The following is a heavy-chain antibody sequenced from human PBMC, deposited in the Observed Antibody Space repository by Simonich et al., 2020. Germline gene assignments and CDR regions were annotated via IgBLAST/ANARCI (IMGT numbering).Heavy chain of an antibody. D-gene: IGHD3-10*01. Sequence: QVQLVQSGAEVKKPGSSVKVSCKASGGTFSSYAISWVRQAPGQGLEWMGGRIPIIGIENYAQKFQGRGTITADKSTSTAYMELSSLRSEDTAVYYCARTNTMRELDTMVRGVDYFDYWGQGTLVTVSS. V-gene: IGHV1-69*17. CDR2: RIPIIGIE. CDR3: ARTNTMRELDTMVRGVDYFDY. CDR1: GGTFSSYA. J-gene: IGHJ4*02.